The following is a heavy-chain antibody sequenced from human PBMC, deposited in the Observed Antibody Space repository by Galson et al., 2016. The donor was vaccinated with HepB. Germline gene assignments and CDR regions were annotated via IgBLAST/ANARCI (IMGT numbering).Heavy chain of an antibody. D-gene: IGHD6-6*01. V-gene: IGHV3-23*01. J-gene: IGHJ4*02. CDR2: ISGSSGGT. CDR1: GFPFSTYA. Sequence: SLRLSCAASGFPFSTYAMSWVRQAPGKGLDLVSAISGSSGGTYYADSVKGRFTTSRDNSKNTLYLQMNSLRADDTAVYYCAKVLVGSARPWAFDYWGQGTLVTVSS. CDR3: AKVLVGSARPWAFDY.